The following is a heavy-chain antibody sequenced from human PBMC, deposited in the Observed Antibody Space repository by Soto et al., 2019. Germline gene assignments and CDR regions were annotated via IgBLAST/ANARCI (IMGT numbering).Heavy chain of an antibody. CDR2: ISGSGGST. V-gene: IGHV3-23*01. CDR3: ATGTFNFDS. CDR1: GFTFSSYA. Sequence: SCAASGFTFSSYAMSWVRQAPGKGLEWVSSISGSGGSTYYADSVKGRFIISRDNSKSTLYLQMNSLRAEDTAVYYCATGTFNFDSWGQGTLVTVSS. J-gene: IGHJ4*02.